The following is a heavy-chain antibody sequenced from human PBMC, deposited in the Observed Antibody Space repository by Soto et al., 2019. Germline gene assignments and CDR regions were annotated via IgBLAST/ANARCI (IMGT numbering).Heavy chain of an antibody. J-gene: IGHJ6*02. V-gene: IGHV3-64*04. CDR3: AKGRVSHSSSWYDYYGMDV. CDR1: GFTFISYT. CDR2: ITCNGSTT. D-gene: IGHD6-13*01. Sequence: GGSLRLSCSASGFTFISYTMHWVRQAPGKGLEYVSGITCNGSTTFYADSVKGRFTISRDNSKNTLYLQMNSLRAEDTAVYYCAKGRVSHSSSWYDYYGMDVWGQGTTVTVPS.